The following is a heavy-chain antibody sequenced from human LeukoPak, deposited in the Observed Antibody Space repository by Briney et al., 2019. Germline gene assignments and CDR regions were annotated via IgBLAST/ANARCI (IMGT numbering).Heavy chain of an antibody. D-gene: IGHD2-8*01. J-gene: IGHJ6*03. V-gene: IGHV4-4*07. CDR3: ARGTNNYDYYYYMDV. CDR1: GGSISNYY. CDR2: IYTSGST. Sequence: SETLSLTCTVSGGSISNYYWSWIRQPAGKGLEWIGRIYTSGSTNYNPSLKSRVTMSVDTSKNQFSLKLSSVTAADTTVYYCARGTNNYDYYYYMDVWGKGTTVTVSS.